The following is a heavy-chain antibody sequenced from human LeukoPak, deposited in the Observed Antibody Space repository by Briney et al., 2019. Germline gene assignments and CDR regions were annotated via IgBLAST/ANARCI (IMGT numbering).Heavy chain of an antibody. J-gene: IGHJ3*02. CDR2: IHTSGST. V-gene: IGHV4-4*07. Sequence: NPSETLSLTCTVSGGSISSYYWSRIRQPAGKGLEWIGRIHTSGSTNYNPSLKSRVTMSVDTSKNQFSLKLSSVTAADTAVYYCARHNSAGISDVFDIWGQGKMATVSS. CDR1: GGSISSYY. D-gene: IGHD6-13*01. CDR3: ARHNSAGISDVFDI.